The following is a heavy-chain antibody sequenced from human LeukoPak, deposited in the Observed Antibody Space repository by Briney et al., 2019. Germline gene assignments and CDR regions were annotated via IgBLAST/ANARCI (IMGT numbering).Heavy chain of an antibody. D-gene: IGHD1-26*01. CDR3: TRRLGGATDFDY. CDR2: IRSKANSYAT. J-gene: IGHJ4*02. Sequence: GGSLRLSCAASGFTFSGSAMHWVRQASGKGLEGVGRIRSKANSYATAYAASVKGRFTISRDDSKNTAYLQMNSLKTEDTAVYYCTRRLGGATDFDYWGQGTLVTVSS. V-gene: IGHV3-73*01. CDR1: GFTFSGSA.